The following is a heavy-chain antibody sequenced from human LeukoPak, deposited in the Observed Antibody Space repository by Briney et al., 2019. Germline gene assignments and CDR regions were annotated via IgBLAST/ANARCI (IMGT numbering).Heavy chain of an antibody. CDR3: ARGTMVRGVTTGNFDY. D-gene: IGHD3-10*01. V-gene: IGHV1-3*01. CDR1: GYTFTSYA. Sequence: ASVKVSCKASGYTFTSYAMHWVRQAPGQRLEWMGWINAGNGNTKYSQKFQGRVTITADESTSTAYMELSSLRSEDTAVYYCARGTMVRGVTTGNFDYWGQGTLVTVSS. J-gene: IGHJ4*02. CDR2: INAGNGNT.